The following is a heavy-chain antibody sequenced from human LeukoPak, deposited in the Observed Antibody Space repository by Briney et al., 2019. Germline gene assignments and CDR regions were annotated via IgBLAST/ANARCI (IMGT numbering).Heavy chain of an antibody. D-gene: IGHD6-13*01. CDR1: GGSISSSSYY. V-gene: IGHV4-39*07. CDR3: ARDGGYSSSWYAYYYYYYMDV. Sequence: PSETLSLTCTVSGGSISSSSYYWGWIRQPPGKGLEWIGSIYYSGSTYYNPSLKSRVTISVGTSKNQFSLKLSSVTAADTAVYYCARDGGYSSSWYAYYYYYYMDVWGKGTTVTVSS. J-gene: IGHJ6*03. CDR2: IYYSGST.